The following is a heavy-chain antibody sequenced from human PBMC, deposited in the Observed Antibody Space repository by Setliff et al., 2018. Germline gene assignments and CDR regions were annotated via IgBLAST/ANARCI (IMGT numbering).Heavy chain of an antibody. CDR1: GGSISSYY. V-gene: IGHV4-59*08. D-gene: IGHD3-9*01. CDR2: IHYSGST. J-gene: IGHJ5*02. CDR3: ARGGLSFDKDNWFGP. Sequence: SETLSLTCTVSGGSISSYYWSWIRQPPGKGLEWIGSIHYSGSTNYNPSLKSRLTISVDTAKTQFSLRLISVTAADTAVYYCARGGLSFDKDNWFGPWGQGTLVTVSS.